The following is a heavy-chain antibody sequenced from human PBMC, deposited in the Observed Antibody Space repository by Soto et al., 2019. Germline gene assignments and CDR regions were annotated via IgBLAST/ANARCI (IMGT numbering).Heavy chain of an antibody. CDR3: ARPVEPFYYYCMDV. CDR2: ISYDGNNK. J-gene: IGHJ6*02. Sequence: PGGSLRLSCAASGFTFSTYAMEWIRQAPGKGLDWVALISYDGNNKYYADSVRGRFTISRDNSKNTLYLQMNTLRPEDTALYFCARPVEPFYYYCMDVWGQGTTVTVSS. CDR1: GFTFSTYA. V-gene: IGHV3-30-3*01.